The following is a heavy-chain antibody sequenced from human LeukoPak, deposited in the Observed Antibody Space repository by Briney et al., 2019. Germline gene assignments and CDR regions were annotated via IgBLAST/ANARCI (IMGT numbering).Heavy chain of an antibody. D-gene: IGHD6-13*01. V-gene: IGHV4-61*01. CDR3: ARAESSSWYRDYYYMDV. Sequence: PSETLSLTCTVSSYSISRGYYWGWIRQPPGKGLEWIGYIYYSGSTNYNPPLKSRVTISVDTPKNQFSLKLSSVTAADTAVYYCARAESSSWYRDYYYMDVWGKGTTVTISS. CDR2: IYYSGST. CDR1: SYSISRGYY. J-gene: IGHJ6*03.